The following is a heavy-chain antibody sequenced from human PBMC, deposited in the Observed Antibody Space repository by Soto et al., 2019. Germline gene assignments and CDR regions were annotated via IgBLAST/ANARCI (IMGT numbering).Heavy chain of an antibody. J-gene: IGHJ1*01. CDR2: IYYSGST. V-gene: IGHV4-31*03. CDR1: GGSITSGGYY. Sequence: TLCLTCTVSGGSITSGGYYWSWIRQHPGKGLEWIGYIYYSGSTYYNPSLKSRVTISVDTSKNQFSLKLSSVTAADTAVYYCARGHYDNSGYYHLECFHHWGQGTLVTVSS. CDR3: ARGHYDNSGYYHLECFHH. D-gene: IGHD3-22*01.